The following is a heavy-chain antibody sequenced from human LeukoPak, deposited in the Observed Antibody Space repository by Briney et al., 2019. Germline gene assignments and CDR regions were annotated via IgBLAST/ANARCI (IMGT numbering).Heavy chain of an antibody. V-gene: IGHV4-39*07. CDR2: MYSSGST. J-gene: IGHJ4*02. CDR3: ARSGSGYLRYYFDS. CDR1: GGSISSGSYY. Sequence: SETLSLTCTVSGGSISSGSYYWGWIRPPPGKGLEWIGSMYSSGSTYYNPSLKSRVTISVDTSKNQFSLKLSSVTAADTAVYYCARSGSGYLRYYFDSWGQGTLVTVSS. D-gene: IGHD5-12*01.